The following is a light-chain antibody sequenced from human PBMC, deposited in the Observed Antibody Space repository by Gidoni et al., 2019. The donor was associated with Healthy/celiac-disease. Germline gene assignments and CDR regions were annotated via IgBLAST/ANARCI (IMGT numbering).Light chain of an antibody. J-gene: IGKJ3*01. CDR1: QSISSY. V-gene: IGKV1-39*01. Sequence: DIQLTQPPSSLSASVGDRVTITCRATQSISSYLKWYQQKPAKAPKLLIYAASSLQSGVPPRFSGSGSGTDFTLTISSLQPEDFATYYCQQSYSTLFTFGPGTKVDIK. CDR2: AAS. CDR3: QQSYSTLFT.